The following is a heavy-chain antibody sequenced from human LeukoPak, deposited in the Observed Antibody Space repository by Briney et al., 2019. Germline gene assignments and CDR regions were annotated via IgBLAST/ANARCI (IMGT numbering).Heavy chain of an antibody. CDR2: MYSGSST. CDR1: GFSVRSNY. J-gene: IGHJ4*02. Sequence: PGGSLRLSCAASGFSVRSNYMSWVRQSPRKALEWVSIMYSGSSTDYADSVKGQFIISRDHSKNTLYLEMNRLRAEDTALYYCVRDISGYYFDYWGQGTLVTVSS. D-gene: IGHD3-22*01. CDR3: VRDISGYYFDY. V-gene: IGHV3-53*01.